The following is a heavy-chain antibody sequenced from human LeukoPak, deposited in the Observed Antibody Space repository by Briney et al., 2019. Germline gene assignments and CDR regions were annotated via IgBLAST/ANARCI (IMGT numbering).Heavy chain of an antibody. V-gene: IGHV3-53*05. J-gene: IGHJ4*02. D-gene: IGHD3-3*01. CDR3: AKDLNYDFWSGLGN. CDR1: GFTVSSKY. Sequence: GGSLRLSCAASGFTVSSKYMSWVRQAPGRGLEWVSVIYSGGYTYYADSVKGRFTISRVTSKNTLYLQMNSLRAEDTAVYYCAKDLNYDFWSGLGNWGQGTLVTVSS. CDR2: IYSGGYT.